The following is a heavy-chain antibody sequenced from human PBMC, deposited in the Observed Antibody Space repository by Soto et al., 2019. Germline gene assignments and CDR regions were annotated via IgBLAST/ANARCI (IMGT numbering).Heavy chain of an antibody. J-gene: IGHJ4*02. D-gene: IGHD2-2*01. CDR3: AKDSGGKYADYPDY. V-gene: IGHV3-30*18. Sequence: PGGSLRLSCAASGLSISNFGMHWVRQAPGKGLEWVAVISYDGSNKYYADSVKGRFTISRDNSKNTLYVQMNSLRAEDTAVYYCAKDSGGKYADYPDYWGQGTLVTVSS. CDR1: GLSISNFG. CDR2: ISYDGSNK.